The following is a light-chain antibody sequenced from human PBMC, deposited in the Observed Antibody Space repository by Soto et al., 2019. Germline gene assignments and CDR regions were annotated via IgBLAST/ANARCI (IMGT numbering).Light chain of an antibody. CDR1: QNINAW. CDR2: DAS. Sequence: PSTLSASVGDRVTITCRASQNINAWLAWYQQKPGKAPKLLISDASSLESGVPSRFSGSGSGTEFTLTISGLQPDDFALYYCQQYGSSPQTFGQGTRWIS. CDR3: QQYGSSPQT. V-gene: IGKV1-5*01. J-gene: IGKJ1*01.